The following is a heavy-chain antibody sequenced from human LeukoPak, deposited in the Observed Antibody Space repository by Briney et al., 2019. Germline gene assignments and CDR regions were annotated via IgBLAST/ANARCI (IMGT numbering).Heavy chain of an antibody. CDR2: IPDSGNT. V-gene: IGHV4-38-2*02. D-gene: IGHD5-18*01. J-gene: IGHJ5*02. CDR3: ARANRYPTYSYGYQGWSDP. Sequence: SETLSLTCTVSGDSFNNGLYWGWIRQPPGKGLEWIGSIPDSGNTYYNPSLKSRVTISVDTSKNQFSLKLSSVTAADTAVYYCARANRYPTYSYGYQGWSDPWGQGTLVTVPS. CDR1: GDSFNNGLY.